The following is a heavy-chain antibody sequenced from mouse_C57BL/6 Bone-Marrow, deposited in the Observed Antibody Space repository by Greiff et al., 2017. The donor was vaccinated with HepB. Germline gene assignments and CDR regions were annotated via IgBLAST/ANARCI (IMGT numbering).Heavy chain of an antibody. Sequence: QVQLQQPGAELVKPGASVKLSCKASGYTFTSYWMQWVKQRPGQGLEWIGEIDPSDSYTNYNQKFKGKATLTVDTSSSTAYMQRSSLTSEDSAVYYCAKSALTLRLRYWGQGTLVTVSA. CDR1: GYTFTSYW. V-gene: IGHV1-50*01. CDR3: AKSALTLRLRY. D-gene: IGHD3-2*02. CDR2: IDPSDSYT. J-gene: IGHJ3*01.